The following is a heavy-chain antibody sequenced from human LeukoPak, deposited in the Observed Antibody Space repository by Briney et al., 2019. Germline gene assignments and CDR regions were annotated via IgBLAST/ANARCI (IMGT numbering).Heavy chain of an antibody. CDR1: GFSFSDYG. CDR2: ISYDGSQK. CDR3: ARDKDGWGIHDF. D-gene: IGHD3-16*01. V-gene: IGHV3-30*03. J-gene: IGHJ4*02. Sequence: SGGSLRLSCAASGFSFSDYGLHWVRQAPGKGLEWVALISYDGSQKNFADSVKGRFTTSRDNSKFTMYLEMNSLRAEDTAVYFCARDKDGWGIHDFWGQGTLVTVSS.